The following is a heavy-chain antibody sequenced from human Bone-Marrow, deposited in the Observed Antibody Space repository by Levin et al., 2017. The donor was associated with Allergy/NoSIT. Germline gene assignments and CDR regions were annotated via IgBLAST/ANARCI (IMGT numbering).Heavy chain of an antibody. CDR2: IYYSGST. D-gene: IGHD2-15*01. V-gene: IGHV4-30-4*01. CDR1: GDSMSSGDDY. CDR3: ARCSGGTCYSGVDC. Sequence: SETLSLTCTVSGDSMSSGDDYWSWIRQPPGKGLEWIGYIYYSGSTYYTPSLKSRVIMSVDTSKNHFSLKLGSATAADTAVYYCARCSGGTCYSGVDCWGQGTLVTVSS. J-gene: IGHJ4*02.